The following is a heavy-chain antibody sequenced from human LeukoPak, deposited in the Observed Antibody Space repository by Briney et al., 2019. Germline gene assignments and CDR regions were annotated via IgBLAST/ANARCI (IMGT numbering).Heavy chain of an antibody. J-gene: IGHJ3*02. CDR3: ARADRRDSSGYLDAFDI. D-gene: IGHD3-22*01. V-gene: IGHV3-64*01. CDR1: GFTFSSYA. Sequence: PGGSLRLSCAASGFTFSSYAMHWVRQAPGKGLEYVSAISSNGGSTYYANSVKGRFTISRDNSKNTLYLQMGSLRAEDMAVYYCARADRRDSSGYLDAFDIWGQGTMVTVSS. CDR2: ISSNGGST.